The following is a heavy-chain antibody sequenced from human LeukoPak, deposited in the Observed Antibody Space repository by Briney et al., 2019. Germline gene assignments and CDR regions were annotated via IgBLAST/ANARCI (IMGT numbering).Heavy chain of an antibody. CDR2: IWPDGRNR. CDR3: AKERGPFDAFDI. J-gene: IGHJ3*02. Sequence: GGSLRLSCATSGFTFSSYGMHWVRQAPGKGLEWVAVIWPDGRNRFYVDAVKGRFTFSRDNSKNTLSLQMNSLRAEDTAVYYCAKERGPFDAFDIWGQGTMVTVSS. V-gene: IGHV3-33*06. CDR1: GFTFSSYG.